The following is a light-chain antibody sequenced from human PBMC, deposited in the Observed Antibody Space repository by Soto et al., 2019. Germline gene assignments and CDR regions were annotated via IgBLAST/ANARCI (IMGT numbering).Light chain of an antibody. V-gene: IGLV2-14*01. CDR2: GVS. CDR3: SSHTISSALQV. CDR1: ISDFVVYNY. J-gene: IGLJ1*01. Sequence: QSALTQPASVSGSPGQSITISCTGTISDFVVYNYVSWYQQHPGKAPKLMIYGVSNRPSGVSNRFSGSKSGNTASLTISGLQADDEADYYCSSHTISSALQVFGTGTKVPS.